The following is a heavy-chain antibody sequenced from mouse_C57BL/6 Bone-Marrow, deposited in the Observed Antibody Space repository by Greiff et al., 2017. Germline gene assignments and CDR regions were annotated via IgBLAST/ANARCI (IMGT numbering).Heavy chain of an antibody. CDR3: ARSFFYYDYDEAWFAY. Sequence: QVQLQQSGAELARPGASVKLSCKASGYTFTSYGIRWVKQSTGQGLEWIGEIYPRSGNTYYNEKFKGKATLTEDKSSSTAYMELRSLTSEDSAVYVCARSFFYYDYDEAWFAYWGQGTLVTVSA. CDR1: GYTFTSYG. J-gene: IGHJ3*01. CDR2: IYPRSGNT. V-gene: IGHV1-81*01. D-gene: IGHD2-4*01.